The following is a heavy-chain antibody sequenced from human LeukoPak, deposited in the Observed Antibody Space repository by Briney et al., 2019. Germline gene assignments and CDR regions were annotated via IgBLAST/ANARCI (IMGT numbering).Heavy chain of an antibody. D-gene: IGHD4-17*01. V-gene: IGHV3-23*01. CDR2: ISGTGGST. CDR1: GFTFSSYA. J-gene: IGHJ4*02. Sequence: GGSLRLFCAASGFTFSSYAMHWVRQAPGKGLEWVSGISGTGGSTYYADSVKGRFTISRDNSKNTLYLQMNSLRADDTAVYYCAKSPGYGDYVGYHFDYWGQGTLVTVSS. CDR3: AKSPGYGDYVGYHFDY.